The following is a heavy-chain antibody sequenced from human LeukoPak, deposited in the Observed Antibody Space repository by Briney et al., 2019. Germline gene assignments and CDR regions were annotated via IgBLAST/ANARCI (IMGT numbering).Heavy chain of an antibody. V-gene: IGHV6-1*01. CDR2: IYYRSQWYG. CDR3: ARAHSGSLGF. D-gene: IGHD1-26*01. J-gene: IGHJ4*02. CDR1: GDSVSSTDAG. Sequence: SQTLSLTCAISGDSVSSTDAGWNWIRQSPSRGLEWLGRIYYRSQWYGDDALSVKSRITINPDTAKNQFSLQLKSVTPEDTAVYYCARAHSGSLGFWGQGTLVTVSS.